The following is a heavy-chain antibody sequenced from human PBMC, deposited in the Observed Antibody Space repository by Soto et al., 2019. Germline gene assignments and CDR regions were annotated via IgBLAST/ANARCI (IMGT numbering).Heavy chain of an antibody. V-gene: IGHV3-15*07. CDR1: GFTFSNAW. D-gene: IGHD6-13*01. J-gene: IGHJ4*02. Sequence: PGVSLRLSCAASGFTFSNAWMNWVRQAPGKGLEWVGRIKSKTDGGTTDYAAPVKGRFTISRDDSKNTLYLQMNSLKTEDTAVYYCTTDTVAAGVVYFDYWGQGTLVTVSS. CDR3: TTDTVAAGVVYFDY. CDR2: IKSKTDGGTT.